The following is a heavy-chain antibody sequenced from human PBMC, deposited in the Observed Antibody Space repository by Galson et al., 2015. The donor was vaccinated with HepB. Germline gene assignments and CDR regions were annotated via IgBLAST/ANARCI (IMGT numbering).Heavy chain of an antibody. J-gene: IGHJ6*02. CDR3: ARGFWNYYYGMDV. V-gene: IGHV3-48*01. D-gene: IGHD1-1*01. Sequence: SLRLSCAASGFTFSSYSMNWVRQAPGKGLEWVSYISSSSSTIYYADTVKGRFTITRDNAKNSLYMQMNSLRADDTAVYYCARGFWNYYYGMDVWGQGTTVTVSS. CDR1: GFTFSSYS. CDR2: ISSSSSTI.